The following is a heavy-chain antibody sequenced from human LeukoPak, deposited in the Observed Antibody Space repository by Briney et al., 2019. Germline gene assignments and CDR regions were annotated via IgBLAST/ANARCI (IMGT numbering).Heavy chain of an antibody. D-gene: IGHD6-13*01. Sequence: GASVKVSCKASGYTFTSYGISWVRQAPGQGLEWMGWISAYNGNTNYAQKLQGRVTMTTDTSTSTAYMELRSLRSDDTAVYYCARSGYSSSWYAFRPGIMDVWGKGTTVTVSS. J-gene: IGHJ6*04. CDR2: ISAYNGNT. CDR1: GYTFTSYG. V-gene: IGHV1-18*01. CDR3: ARSGYSSSWYAFRPGIMDV.